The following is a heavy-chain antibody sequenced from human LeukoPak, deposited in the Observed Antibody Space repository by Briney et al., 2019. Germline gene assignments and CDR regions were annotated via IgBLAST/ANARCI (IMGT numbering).Heavy chain of an antibody. V-gene: IGHV1-69*13. J-gene: IGHJ4*02. D-gene: IGHD2-2*01. CDR1: GGTFSSYA. Sequence: ASVKVSCKASGGTFSSYAISWVRQAPGQGLEWMGGIIPIFGTANYAQKLQGRVTITADESTSTAYMELSSLRSEDTAVYYCAREILCSSTSCYPCWGQGTLVTVSS. CDR2: IIPIFGTA. CDR3: AREILCSSTSCYPC.